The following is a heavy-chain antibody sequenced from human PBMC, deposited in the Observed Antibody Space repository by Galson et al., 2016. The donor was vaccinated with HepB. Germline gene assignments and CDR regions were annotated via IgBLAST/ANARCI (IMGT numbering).Heavy chain of an antibody. CDR1: EYTFTSCP. CDR3: ARAGGILGFIGFDY. D-gene: IGHD3-10*01. V-gene: IGHV1-3*01. Sequence: SVKVSCKASEYTFTSCPIYWVRQAPGQGLEWMGWINAGNGNAKYSQKFQGRVTITRDTSASTAYMELSNLKSEDTAVCYCARAGGILGFIGFDYWGQGTLVTVSS. J-gene: IGHJ4*02. CDR2: INAGNGNA.